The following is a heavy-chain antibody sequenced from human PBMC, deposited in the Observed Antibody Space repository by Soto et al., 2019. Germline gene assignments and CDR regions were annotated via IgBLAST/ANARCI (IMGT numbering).Heavy chain of an antibody. CDR1: GGTFSSYG. CDR2: IIPIFGTS. V-gene: IGHV1-69*13. D-gene: IGHD6-19*01. J-gene: IGHJ6*02. Sequence: SVKVSCKASGGTFSSYGISWVRQAPGQGLEWMGGIIPIFGTSNYSQKFQGRVTITADESTSTAYTELSSLRSEDTALYYCARWAYRGSGWSNYYYYYGMDVWGQGTTVTVSS. CDR3: ARWAYRGSGWSNYYYYYGMDV.